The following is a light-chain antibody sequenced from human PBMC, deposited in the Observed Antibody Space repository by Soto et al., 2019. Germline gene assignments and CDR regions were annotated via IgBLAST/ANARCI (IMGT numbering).Light chain of an antibody. CDR3: QQYGRSPFT. CDR1: QSVSSNY. J-gene: IGKJ3*01. CDR2: GAS. Sequence: EIVMTQSPCTLSLSPGETATLSCRAIQSVSSNYVAWFHQKPGQAPRLLIYGASSRATGVPDRFSASGSGTDFTLTISSLEPEDFAVYYCQQYGRSPFTFGPGTKVDIK. V-gene: IGKV3-20*01.